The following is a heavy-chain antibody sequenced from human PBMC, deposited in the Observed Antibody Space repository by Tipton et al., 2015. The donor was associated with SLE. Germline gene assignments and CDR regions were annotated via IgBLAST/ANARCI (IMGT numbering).Heavy chain of an antibody. D-gene: IGHD3-3*01. CDR2: INHSGST. CDR1: GGSFSGYY. J-gene: IGHJ4*02. CDR3: ATDYDFWSGYLGY. Sequence: TLSLTCAVYGGSFSGYYWSWIRQPPGKGLEWIGEINHSGSTNYNPSLKSRVTISVDTSKNQFSLKLGSVTAADTAVYYCATDYDFWSGYLGYWGQGTLVTVSS. V-gene: IGHV4-34*01.